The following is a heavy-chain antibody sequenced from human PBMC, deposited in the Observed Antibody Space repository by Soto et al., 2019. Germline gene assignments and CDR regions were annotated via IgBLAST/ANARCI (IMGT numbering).Heavy chain of an antibody. D-gene: IGHD3-9*01. CDR2: ISYDGSNK. CDR3: AKDHYDILTGLGY. V-gene: IGHV3-30*18. Sequence: QVQLVESGGGVVQPGRSLRLSCAASGFTFSSYGMHWVRQAPGKGLEWVAVISYDGSNKYYADSVKGRFTISRDNSKNTLYLQMNSLRAEDTAVYYCAKDHYDILTGLGYWGQGTLATVSS. J-gene: IGHJ4*02. CDR1: GFTFSSYG.